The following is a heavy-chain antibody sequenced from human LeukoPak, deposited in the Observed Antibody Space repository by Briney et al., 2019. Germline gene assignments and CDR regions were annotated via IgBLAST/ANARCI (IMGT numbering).Heavy chain of an antibody. J-gene: IGHJ5*02. CDR3: ARGPYYGSGSYHLWRYNWFDP. Sequence: SETLSLTCAVYGESLSEYYWSWIRQPPGKGLEWIGDINHSGSSNYNPSLKSRVTISLDTSKNQVSLRLTSVTAADTAVYYCARGPYYGSGSYHLWRYNWFDPWGQGTLVTVSS. CDR1: GESLSEYY. D-gene: IGHD3-10*01. CDR2: INHSGSS. V-gene: IGHV4-34*01.